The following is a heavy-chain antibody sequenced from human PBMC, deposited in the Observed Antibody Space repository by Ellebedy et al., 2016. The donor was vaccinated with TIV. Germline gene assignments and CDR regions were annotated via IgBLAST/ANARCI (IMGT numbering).Heavy chain of an antibody. D-gene: IGHD5-24*01. CDR3: ARDGIRRDSYNSRFDY. CDR2: ISSGGSTI. J-gene: IGHJ4*02. CDR1: GFTFSDYY. V-gene: IGHV3-11*04. Sequence: GESLKISCAASGFTFSDYYMSWIRQAPGKGLEWVSYISSGGSTIYYADSVKGRFTISRDNAKNSLYLQMNSLRAEDTAVYYCARDGIRRDSYNSRFDYWGQGTLVTVSS.